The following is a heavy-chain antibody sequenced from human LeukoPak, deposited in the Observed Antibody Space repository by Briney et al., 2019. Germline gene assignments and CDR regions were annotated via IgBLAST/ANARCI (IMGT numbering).Heavy chain of an antibody. CDR1: GSSFTSYW. D-gene: IGHD4-11*01. V-gene: IGHV5-51*01. J-gene: IGHJ4*02. CDR3: ARSNSNYPDY. Sequence: GASLQISCQGSGSSFTSYWIGWVRQLPGKGLEWMGIIYPGDSDTRYSPSFQGQVTISADKSISTAYLQWSRLKTSDTAMYYCARSNSNYPDYWGQGTLVTVSS. CDR2: IYPGDSDT.